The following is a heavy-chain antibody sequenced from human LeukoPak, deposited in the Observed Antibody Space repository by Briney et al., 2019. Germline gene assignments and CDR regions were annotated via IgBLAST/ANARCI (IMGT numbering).Heavy chain of an antibody. J-gene: IGHJ1*01. CDR2: ISSSSSYI. CDR1: GFTFSSYS. Sequence: PGGSLRLSCAASGFTFSSYSMSWVRQAPGKGLEWVSSISSSSSYIYYADSVKGRFTISRDNAKNSLYLQMNSLRAEDTAVYYCARDPQQDIYDILTGPDEYFQHWGQGTLVTVSS. D-gene: IGHD3-9*01. V-gene: IGHV3-21*01. CDR3: ARDPQQDIYDILTGPDEYFQH.